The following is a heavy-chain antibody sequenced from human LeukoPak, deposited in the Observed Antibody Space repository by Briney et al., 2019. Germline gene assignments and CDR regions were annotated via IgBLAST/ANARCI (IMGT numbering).Heavy chain of an antibody. J-gene: IGHJ4*02. D-gene: IGHD3-3*01. Sequence: PSETLSLTCTVSGGSISSYYWSWIRQPAGKGLEWIGSIYYSGSTYYNPSLKSRVTISVDTSKNQFSLKLSSVTAADTAVYDCASQFIRITIFGVVISRTFDYWGQGTLVTVSS. V-gene: IGHV4-59*05. CDR2: IYYSGST. CDR3: ASQFIRITIFGVVISRTFDY. CDR1: GGSISSYY.